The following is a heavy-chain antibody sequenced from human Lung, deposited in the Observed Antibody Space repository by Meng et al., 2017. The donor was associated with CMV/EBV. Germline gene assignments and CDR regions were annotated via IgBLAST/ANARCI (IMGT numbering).Heavy chain of an antibody. J-gene: IGHJ4*02. Sequence: GFSISTDDWWSWVRQPPGKGLEWIGEIYRSGSTNYSPSLKSRVTISIDRSKNQFSLRLTSVTAADTAVYYCAKEWLDATTGQFDYWGQGTLVTVSS. V-gene: IGHV4-4*02. CDR1: GFSISTDDW. D-gene: IGHD1-26*01. CDR3: AKEWLDATTGQFDY. CDR2: IYRSGST.